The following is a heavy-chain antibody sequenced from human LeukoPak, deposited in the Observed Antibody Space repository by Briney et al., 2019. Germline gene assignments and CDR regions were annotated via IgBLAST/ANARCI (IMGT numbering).Heavy chain of an antibody. CDR2: ISGSGGST. V-gene: IGHV3-23*01. CDR1: GFTFSDYY. CDR3: AKDGGEYYDILTGYYPRLYYMDV. D-gene: IGHD3-9*01. Sequence: GGSLRLSCAASGFTFSDYYMSWVRQAPGKGLEWVSAISGSGGSTYYADSVKGRFTISRDNSKNTLYLQMNSLRAEDTAVYYCAKDGGEYYDILTGYYPRLYYMDVWGKGTTVTISS. J-gene: IGHJ6*03.